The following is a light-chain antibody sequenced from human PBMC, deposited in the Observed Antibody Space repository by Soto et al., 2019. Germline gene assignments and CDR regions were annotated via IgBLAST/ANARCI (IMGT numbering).Light chain of an antibody. V-gene: IGLV1-47*01. J-gene: IGLJ1*01. CDR2: RNN. CDR1: SSNIGSNY. CDR3: AAWDDSLSAFYV. Sequence: QLVLTQPPSASGTPGQRVTISCSGSSSNIGSNYVYWYQQLPGTAPKLLIYRNNQRPSGVPDRFSGSKSGTSASLAISGLLSDDEADYYCAAWDDSLSAFYVFGTGTKLTVL.